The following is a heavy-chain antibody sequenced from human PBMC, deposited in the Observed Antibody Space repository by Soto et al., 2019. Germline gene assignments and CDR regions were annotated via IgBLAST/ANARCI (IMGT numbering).Heavy chain of an antibody. Sequence: QVQLVQSGAELKKPGSSVKVSCEASGGSFTSYSFTWVRQAPGQGLEWMGRIIPIQGKANYALKFQDRVTPTADRSTRTVYMELTSLRPEDTAVYFCAKSLLFVDHGYMDVWGKGTTVTVSS. CDR3: AKSLLFVDHGYMDV. CDR2: IIPIQGKA. V-gene: IGHV1-69*02. CDR1: GGSFTSYS. D-gene: IGHD2-15*01. J-gene: IGHJ6*03.